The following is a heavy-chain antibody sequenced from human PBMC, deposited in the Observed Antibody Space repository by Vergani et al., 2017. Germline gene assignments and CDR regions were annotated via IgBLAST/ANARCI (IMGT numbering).Heavy chain of an antibody. J-gene: IGHJ4*02. CDR1: GFSLSTSGVG. CDR3: AXSRRHCSGGSCFQKYFDY. CDR2: IYWDDDK. V-gene: IGHV2-5*02. Sequence: QITLKESGPTLVKPTQTLTLTCTFSGFSLSTSGVGVGWIRQPPGKALEWLALIYWDDDKRYSPSLKSRLTITKDTSKNQVVLTMTNMDPVDTATYYCAXSRRHCSGGSCFQKYFDYWGQGTLVTVSS. D-gene: IGHD2-15*01.